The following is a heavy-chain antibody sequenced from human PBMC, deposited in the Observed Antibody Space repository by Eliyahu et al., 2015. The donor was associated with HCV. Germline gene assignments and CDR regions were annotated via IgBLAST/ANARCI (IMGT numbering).Heavy chain of an antibody. CDR3: ARGSFYSFEY. CDR1: GYTFTGYN. Sequence: QVQLVQSGAEVKKPGASVRVSCKASGYTFTGYNIHWVRQALGQGLEWMGRVIPXSGGTNYAQKFQGRVTMTGDTSISTAYMELTSLRSDDTAVYFCARGSFYSFEYWGQGTQVTVSS. V-gene: IGHV1-2*06. D-gene: IGHD3-3*02. J-gene: IGHJ4*02. CDR2: VIPXSGGT.